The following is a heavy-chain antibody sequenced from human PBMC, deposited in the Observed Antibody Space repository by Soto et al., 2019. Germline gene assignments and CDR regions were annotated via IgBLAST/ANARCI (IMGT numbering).Heavy chain of an antibody. CDR3: ARSSGWYGY. V-gene: IGHV1-18*01. CDR2: ISAYNGNR. D-gene: IGHD6-19*01. Sequence: QVQLGQSGAEVKKPGASVKISCNASGYTFTSYGISWVRQATGQGLEWMGWISAYNGNRNDAQTLEGRVTMTTDTSTSTGSMELRRVSSADSAVYYCARSSGWYGYWGQGTLVTVSS. J-gene: IGHJ4*02. CDR1: GYTFTSYG.